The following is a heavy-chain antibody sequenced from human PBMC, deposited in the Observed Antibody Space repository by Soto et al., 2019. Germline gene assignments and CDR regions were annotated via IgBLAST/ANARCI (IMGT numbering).Heavy chain of an antibody. CDR1: GYTYTYRY. CDR2: ITPFNGNT. Sequence: GASVKVSCKASGYTYTYRYLHWVRQAPGQALEWMGWITPFNGNTKYAQKFQDRVTITRDRSMSTAYLEMSSLRSDDTAVYYCARSNCGGDCDNGMDVWGQGTTVTVSS. V-gene: IGHV1-45*02. D-gene: IGHD2-21*02. CDR3: ARSNCGGDCDNGMDV. J-gene: IGHJ6*02.